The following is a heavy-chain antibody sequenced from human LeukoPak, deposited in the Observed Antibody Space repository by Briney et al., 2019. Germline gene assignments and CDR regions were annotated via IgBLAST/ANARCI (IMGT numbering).Heavy chain of an antibody. CDR3: ARQRGNLQLFDP. CDR2: IYYSGST. CDR1: GGSISSSSYY. J-gene: IGHJ5*02. D-gene: IGHD2-2*01. Sequence: SETLSLTCTVSGGSISSSSYYWGWIRQPPGEGLEWIGSIYYSGSTYYNPSLKSRVTISVDTSKNQFSLKLSSVTAADTAVYYCARQRGNLQLFDPWGQGTLVTVSS. V-gene: IGHV4-39*01.